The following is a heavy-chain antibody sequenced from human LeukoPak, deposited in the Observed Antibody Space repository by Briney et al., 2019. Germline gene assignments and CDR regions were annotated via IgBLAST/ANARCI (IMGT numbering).Heavy chain of an antibody. CDR2: ISHSGST. D-gene: IGHD3-22*01. CDR3: ARRDDYYDSRGYDDAFGI. J-gene: IGHJ3*02. Sequence: NPSETLSLTCAVYGGSFSGYYWSWIRQPPGKGLEWIGEISHSGSTKYNPSLKRRGTISVDTSKNQFSLKLSSVTAADTAVYYCARRDDYYDSRGYDDAFGIWGQGTKVTVSS. V-gene: IGHV4-34*01. CDR1: GGSFSGYY.